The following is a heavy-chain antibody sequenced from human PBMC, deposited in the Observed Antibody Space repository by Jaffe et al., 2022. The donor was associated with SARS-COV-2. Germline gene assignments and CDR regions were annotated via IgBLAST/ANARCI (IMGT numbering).Heavy chain of an antibody. D-gene: IGHD3-22*01. Sequence: EVQLLESGGGLVQPGGSLRLSCAASGFTFSSYAMSWVRQAPGKGLEWVSAISGSGGSTYYADSVKGRFTISRDNSKNTLYLQMNSLRAEDTAVYYCAKGMVKEKEYYYDSSGYPVDAFDIWGQGTMVTVSS. V-gene: IGHV3-23*01. J-gene: IGHJ3*02. CDR3: AKGMVKEKEYYYDSSGYPVDAFDI. CDR2: ISGSGGST. CDR1: GFTFSSYA.